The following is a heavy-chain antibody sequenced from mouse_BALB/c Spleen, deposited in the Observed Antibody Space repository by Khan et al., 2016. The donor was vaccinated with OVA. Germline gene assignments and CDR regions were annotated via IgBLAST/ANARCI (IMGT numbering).Heavy chain of an antibody. CDR3: ARPTYYYGSNASWHFAV. V-gene: IGHV1-81*01. Sequence: QVRLQQSGPELVKPGASVKMSCKASGYTFTDYVISWVKQRPGQGLEWIGEIYPGSGNTDYTEKFKDTATLTADKSSNTVYLPLRRLTSEYTAGYFCARPTYYYGSNASWHFAVWGAGTTVTVSS. J-gene: IGHJ1*01. CDR2: IYPGSGNT. D-gene: IGHD1-1*01. CDR1: GYTFTDYV.